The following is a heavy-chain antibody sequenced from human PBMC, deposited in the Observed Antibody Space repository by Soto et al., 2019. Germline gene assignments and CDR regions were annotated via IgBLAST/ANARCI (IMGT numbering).Heavy chain of an antibody. J-gene: IGHJ6*02. CDR3: ARVSGSYYYGMDV. CDR1: GGSISSSNW. D-gene: IGHD1-26*01. V-gene: IGHV4-4*02. CDR2: IYHSGST. Sequence: QVQLQESGPGLVKPSGTLSLTCAVSGGSISSSNWWSWVRQPPGKGREWSGEIYHSGSTNYNPSLKSRVTISVDKSKHQFSLKMSSVTAADTAVYYCARVSGSYYYGMDVWGQGTTVTVSS.